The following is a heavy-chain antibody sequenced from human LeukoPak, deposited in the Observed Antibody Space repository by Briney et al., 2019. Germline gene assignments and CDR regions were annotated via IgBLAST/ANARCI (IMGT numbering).Heavy chain of an antibody. J-gene: IGHJ4*02. V-gene: IGHV3-23*01. CDR3: AKDRHMVRGVINY. CDR2: ISGSGAAT. D-gene: IGHD3-10*01. Sequence: PGGSLRLSCAASGFTFSSYGMNWVRQAPGKGLEWVSAISGSGAATYYADSVKGRFTISRDNSKNTLYLQMNSLRAEDTAVYYCAKDRHMVRGVINYWGQGTLVTVSS. CDR1: GFTFSSYG.